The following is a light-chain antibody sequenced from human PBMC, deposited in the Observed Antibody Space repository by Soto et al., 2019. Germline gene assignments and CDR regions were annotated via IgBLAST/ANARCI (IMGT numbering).Light chain of an antibody. CDR1: SSNIGGNT. V-gene: IGLV1-44*01. J-gene: IGLJ1*01. CDR3: AAWDASLNGYV. Sequence: HSVLTQPPSASGTPGQRVTISCSTSSSNIGGNTVNWYQQVPGTAPKLLIYSYDQRPSGVPDRFSGSKSGTSASLAISGLQSEDEADYYCAAWDASLNGYVFGTGTKVTVL. CDR2: SYD.